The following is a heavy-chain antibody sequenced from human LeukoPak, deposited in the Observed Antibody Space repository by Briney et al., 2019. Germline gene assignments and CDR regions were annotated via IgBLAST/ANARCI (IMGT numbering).Heavy chain of an antibody. V-gene: IGHV3-21*01. CDR3: ARGLLAYCGGDCYSGFDY. Sequence: GGSLRLSCAAFGFTFSSYWMHWVRQAPGKGLVWVSPISSSSSYIYYADSVKGRFTISRDNAKNSLYLQMNSLRAEDTAVYYCARGLLAYCGGDCYSGFDYWGQGTLVTVSS. CDR1: GFTFSSYW. CDR2: ISSSSSYI. J-gene: IGHJ4*02. D-gene: IGHD2-21*02.